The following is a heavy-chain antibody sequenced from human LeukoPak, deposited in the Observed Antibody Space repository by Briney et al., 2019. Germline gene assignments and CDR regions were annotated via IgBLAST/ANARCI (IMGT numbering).Heavy chain of an antibody. CDR3: ARETYYYDSSGFCGY. J-gene: IGHJ4*02. V-gene: IGHV3-9*01. D-gene: IGHD3-22*01. Sequence: PGRSVRLSCAASGFTFDDYAMPWVRQAPGKGLEWVSGISWNSGSIGYADSVKGRFTISRDNAKNSLYLQMNSLRAEDTAVYYCARETYYYDSSGFCGYWGQGTLVTVSS. CDR1: GFTFDDYA. CDR2: ISWNSGSI.